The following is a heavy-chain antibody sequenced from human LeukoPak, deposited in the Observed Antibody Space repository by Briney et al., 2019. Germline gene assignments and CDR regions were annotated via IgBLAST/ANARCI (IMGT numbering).Heavy chain of an antibody. CDR2: ISWNSGSI. D-gene: IGHD3-9*01. CDR3: AKDMADILTGYHAFGAFDI. Sequence: GGSLRLSCAASGFTFDDYAMHWVRQAPGKGLEWVSGISWNSGSIGYADSVKGRFTISRDNAKNSLYLQMNSLRAEDTALYYCAKDMADILTGYHAFGAFDIWGQGTMVTVSS. J-gene: IGHJ3*02. V-gene: IGHV3-9*01. CDR1: GFTFDDYA.